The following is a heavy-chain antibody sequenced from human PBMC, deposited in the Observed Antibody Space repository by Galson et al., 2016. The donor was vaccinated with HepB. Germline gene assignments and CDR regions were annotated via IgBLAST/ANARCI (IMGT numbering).Heavy chain of an antibody. CDR3: ARNSSSGVFDS. CDR2: IDDSGSA. CDR1: DVSVTSADYF. J-gene: IGHJ4*02. D-gene: IGHD6-6*01. V-gene: IGHV4-31*03. Sequence: TLSLTCTVSDVSVTSADYFWSWIRQLPGQGLGWIGHIDDSGSADYNPSLKSRIFMSVDTSENKLSLEVRSVTAADTAVYYCARNSSSGVFDSWGQGTLVTVSS.